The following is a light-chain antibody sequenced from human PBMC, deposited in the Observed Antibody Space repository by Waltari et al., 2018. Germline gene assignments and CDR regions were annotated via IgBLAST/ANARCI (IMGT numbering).Light chain of an antibody. V-gene: IGLV3-25*03. Sequence: SFELTQPPSVSVSPGQTASITCSGETLPNPYTYWYQQKAGKAPVLVIFKDTERPLGIPERSSGASSGTVVTLTITGVRTEDEADYYCQSADSITTFEVFGGGTKLTVL. CDR1: TLPNPY. CDR3: QSADSITTFEV. J-gene: IGLJ3*02. CDR2: KDT.